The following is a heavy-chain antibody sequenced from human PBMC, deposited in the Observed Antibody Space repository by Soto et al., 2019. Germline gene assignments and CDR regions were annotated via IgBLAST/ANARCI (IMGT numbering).Heavy chain of an antibody. CDR1: GFTFSSYG. Sequence: GSLSLSCAASGFTFSSYGMHWVRQAPGKGLEWVAVISYDGSNKYHADSVKGRFTISRDNSKNTLYLQMNSLRAEDTAVYYCASVSPCGAMRGAPDYWGQGTLVTVSS. D-gene: IGHD2-15*01. J-gene: IGHJ4*01. CDR3: ASVSPCGAMRGAPDY. CDR2: ISYDGSNK. V-gene: IGHV3-30*03.